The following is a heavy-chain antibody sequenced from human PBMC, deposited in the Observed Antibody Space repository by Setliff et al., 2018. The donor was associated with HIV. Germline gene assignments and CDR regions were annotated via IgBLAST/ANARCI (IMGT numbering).Heavy chain of an antibody. V-gene: IGHV3-13*01. CDR3: ARIFFSTGAFDL. CDR2: IGTAGDT. Sequence: GGSLRLSCAASGFTFNRHDMHWIRQGPGKGLEWVSAIGTAGDTYYGASVKGRFIISRENAKSSMYLQLNSLRVGDSAVYYCARIFFSTGAFDLWGQGTLVTGS. CDR1: GFTFNRHD. J-gene: IGHJ3*01. D-gene: IGHD1-1*01.